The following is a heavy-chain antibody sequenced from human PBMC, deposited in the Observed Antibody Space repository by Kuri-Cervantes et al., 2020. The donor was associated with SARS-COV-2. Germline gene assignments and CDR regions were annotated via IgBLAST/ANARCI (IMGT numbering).Heavy chain of an antibody. CDR2: IIPILGTA. J-gene: IGHJ3*02. CDR3: ARGAPIVVVPAAKGDDAFDI. V-gene: IGHV1-69*08. CDR1: GYTFTSYY. Sequence: SVKVSCKASGYTFTSYYMHWVRQAPGQGLEWMGRIIPILGTANYAQKFQGRVTITADKSTSTAYMELSSLRSEDTAVYYCARGAPIVVVPAAKGDDAFDIWGQGTMVTVSS. D-gene: IGHD2-2*01.